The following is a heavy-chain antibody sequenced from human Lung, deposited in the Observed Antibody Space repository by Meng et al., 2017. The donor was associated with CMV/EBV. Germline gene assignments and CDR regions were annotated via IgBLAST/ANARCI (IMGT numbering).Heavy chain of an antibody. V-gene: IGHV3-48*03. CDR1: GFTFSSYE. CDR2: ISNSGNTI. CDR3: TAVADY. D-gene: IGHD6-19*01. Sequence: GESLKISCEASGFTFSSYEMNWARQAPGKGLEWVSHISNSGNTIYYADSVKGRFTISRDNAKNSLYLQMNSLRAEDTAVYYCTAVADYWGPGTLVTVSS. J-gene: IGHJ4*02.